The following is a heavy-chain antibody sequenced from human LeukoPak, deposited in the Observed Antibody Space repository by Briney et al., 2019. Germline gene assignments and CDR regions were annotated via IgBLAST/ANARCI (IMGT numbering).Heavy chain of an antibody. Sequence: PGGSLRLSCAPSGFTFNSYWMSWLRQAPGKGLEWVANMKPDGREIYYVDSVKGRFTISRDNAKNSLYLEMNRLRVEDTAVYYCARDRGGISRYWGQGTLVTVSS. CDR2: MKPDGREI. D-gene: IGHD5-12*01. CDR3: ARDRGGISRY. V-gene: IGHV3-7*01. J-gene: IGHJ4*02. CDR1: GFTFNSYW.